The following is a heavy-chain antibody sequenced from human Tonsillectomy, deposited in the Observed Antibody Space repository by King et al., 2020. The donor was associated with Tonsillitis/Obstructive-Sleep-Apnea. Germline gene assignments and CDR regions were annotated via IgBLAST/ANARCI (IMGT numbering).Heavy chain of an antibody. D-gene: IGHD1-26*01. J-gene: IGHJ5*02. CDR1: GFTFISYA. V-gene: IGHV3-64D*06. CDR2: ISRNVGST. Sequence: EFQLVQSGGGLVQPGGSLRLSCSASGFTFISYAMHWVRQAPGKELEYVSAISRNVGSTYYADSVKGRFTISRDNSTNTLYLQMSSLRAEDTAVYYCVKDWEGSGWFDPWGQGTLVTVSS. CDR3: VKDWEGSGWFDP.